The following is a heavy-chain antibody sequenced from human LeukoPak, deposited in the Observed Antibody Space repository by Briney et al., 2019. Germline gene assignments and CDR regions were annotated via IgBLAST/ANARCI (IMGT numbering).Heavy chain of an antibody. D-gene: IGHD3-10*01. V-gene: IGHV4-34*01. Sequence: SETLSLTCAVYGGSFSGYYWSWIRQPPGKGLEWIGEINHSGSTNYNPSLKSRVTISVDTSKNQFSLKLSSVTAADTAVYYCARAELDYYGSGSPPFDYWGQGTLVTVSS. CDR3: ARAELDYYGSGSPPFDY. CDR1: GGSFSGYY. J-gene: IGHJ4*02. CDR2: INHSGST.